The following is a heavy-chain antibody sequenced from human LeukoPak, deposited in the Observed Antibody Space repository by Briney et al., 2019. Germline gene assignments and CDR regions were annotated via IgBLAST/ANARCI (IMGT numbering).Heavy chain of an antibody. CDR2: IWYDGCNK. CDR1: GFTFSSYG. CDR3: ARRGSGFGERLIDG. J-gene: IGHJ4*02. V-gene: IGHV3-33*01. Sequence: PGRSLRLSCAASGFTFSSYGMHWVRQAPGKGLEWVAVIWYDGCNKYYADSVKGRFTISRDNSKNTLYLQMNSLRAEDTAVYYCARRGSGFGERLIDGWGQGTLVTVSS. D-gene: IGHD3-10*01.